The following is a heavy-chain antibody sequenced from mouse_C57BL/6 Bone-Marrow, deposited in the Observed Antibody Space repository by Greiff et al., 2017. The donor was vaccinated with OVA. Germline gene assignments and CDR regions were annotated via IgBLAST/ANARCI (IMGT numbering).Heavy chain of an antibody. V-gene: IGHV1-59*01. CDR1: GYTFTSYW. Sequence: QVQPQQPGAELVRPGTSVKLSCKASGYTFTSYWMHWVKQRPGQGLEWIGVIDPSDSYTNYNQKFKGKATLTVDTSSSTAYMQLSSLTSEDSAVYYCATTVVARMDYWGQGTSVTVSS. J-gene: IGHJ4*01. D-gene: IGHD1-1*01. CDR3: ATTVVARMDY. CDR2: IDPSDSYT.